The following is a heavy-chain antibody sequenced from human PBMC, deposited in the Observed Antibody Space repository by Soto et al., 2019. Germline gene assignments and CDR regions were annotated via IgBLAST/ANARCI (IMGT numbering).Heavy chain of an antibody. J-gene: IGHJ4*02. CDR2: IYYSGST. V-gene: IGHV4-31*03. CDR3: ARELGYCSSTSCYTGYYFDY. CDR1: GGSISSGGYY. D-gene: IGHD2-2*02. Sequence: QVQLQESGPGLVKPSQTLSLTCTVSGGSISSGGYYWSWIRQHPGKGLEWIGDIYYSGSTYYNPSLKRRVTISVDTSNNQFSLKLSSVTAADTAVYYCARELGYCSSTSCYTGYYFDYWGQGTLVTVSS.